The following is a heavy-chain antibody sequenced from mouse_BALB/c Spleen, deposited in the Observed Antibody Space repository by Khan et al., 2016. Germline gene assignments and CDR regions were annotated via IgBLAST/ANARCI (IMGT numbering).Heavy chain of an antibody. CDR1: GYAFSSYW. Sequence: QVRLQQSGAELVRPGSSVKISCKASGYAFSSYWMNWVKQRPGQGLEWIGQIYPGDGDTNYNGKFKGKATLTADKSSSTAYMQLSSLTSEDSAVYFCAREGYGYDTFAYWGLGTLVTVSA. D-gene: IGHD2-2*01. CDR3: AREGYGYDTFAY. J-gene: IGHJ3*01. V-gene: IGHV1-80*01. CDR2: IYPGDGDT.